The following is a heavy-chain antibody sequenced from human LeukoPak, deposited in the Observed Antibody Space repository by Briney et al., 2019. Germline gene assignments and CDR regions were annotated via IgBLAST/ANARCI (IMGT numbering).Heavy chain of an antibody. V-gene: IGHV3-33*01. Sequence: GGSLRLSCAASGFTFSSYGMHWVRQGPGKGLEWVAVIWYDGSNEYYAESVKGRFTISRDIPKNTVHLQMNSLRVKDTAVYYCARDLYGEYYYYYGMDVWGQGTTVTVSS. CDR1: GFTFSSYG. J-gene: IGHJ6*02. D-gene: IGHD4/OR15-4a*01. CDR3: ARDLYGEYYYYYGMDV. CDR2: IWYDGSNE.